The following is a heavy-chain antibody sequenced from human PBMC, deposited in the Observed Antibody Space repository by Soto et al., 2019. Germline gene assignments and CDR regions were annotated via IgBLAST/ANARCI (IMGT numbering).Heavy chain of an antibody. D-gene: IGHD6-19*01. V-gene: IGHV3-23*01. J-gene: IGHJ4*02. Sequence: GGSMRLSCAASGFTFSSYAMSWVRQAPGKGLEWVSAISGSGGSTYYADSVKGRFTISRDNSKNTLYLQMNSLRAEDTAVYYCAKQPPPLSGWYSEDFDYWGQGTLVTVSS. CDR2: ISGSGGST. CDR3: AKQPPPLSGWYSEDFDY. CDR1: GFTFSSYA.